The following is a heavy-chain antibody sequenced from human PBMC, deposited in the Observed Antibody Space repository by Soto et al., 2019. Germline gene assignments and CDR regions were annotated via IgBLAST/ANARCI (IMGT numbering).Heavy chain of an antibody. CDR2: INHSGST. D-gene: IGHD5-18*01. Sequence: SETLSLTXTVYGGSFSGYYWSWIRQPPGKGLEWIGEINHSGSTNYNPSLKSRVTISVDTSKNQFSLKLSSVTAADTAVYYCASNTTRGYSYGYGYYYYGMDVWGQGTTVTVSS. V-gene: IGHV4-34*01. CDR3: ASNTTRGYSYGYGYYYYGMDV. J-gene: IGHJ6*02. CDR1: GGSFSGYY.